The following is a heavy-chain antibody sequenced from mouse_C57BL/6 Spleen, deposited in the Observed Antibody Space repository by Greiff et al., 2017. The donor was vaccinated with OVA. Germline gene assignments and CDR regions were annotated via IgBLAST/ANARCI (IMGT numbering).Heavy chain of an antibody. D-gene: IGHD1-1*01. CDR2: IYPGDGDT. Sequence: QVQLKESGPELVKPGASVKISCKASGYAFSSSWMNWVKQRPGKGLEWIGRIYPGDGDTNYNGKFKGKATLTADKSSSTAYMQLSSLTSEDSAVYFCARATTVAFYYYAMDYWGQGTSVTVSS. CDR1: GYAFSSSW. J-gene: IGHJ4*01. V-gene: IGHV1-82*01. CDR3: ARATTVAFYYYAMDY.